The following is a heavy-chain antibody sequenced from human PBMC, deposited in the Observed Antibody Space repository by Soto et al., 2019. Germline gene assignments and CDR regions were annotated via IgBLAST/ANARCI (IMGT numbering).Heavy chain of an antibody. Sequence: QVQLVQSGAEVKKPGSSVRVSCKASGGTLRNYGISSVRQAPGQGLEWMGGIIPVFGTANYAQKFQGRVTITADESTSTVYMDVTSLRSEDTAVYYCSRGDATKIVVTTYYGMDVWGQGTTVTVSS. V-gene: IGHV1-69*12. CDR2: IIPVFGTA. D-gene: IGHD4-17*01. J-gene: IGHJ6*02. CDR3: SRGDATKIVVTTYYGMDV. CDR1: GGTLRNYG.